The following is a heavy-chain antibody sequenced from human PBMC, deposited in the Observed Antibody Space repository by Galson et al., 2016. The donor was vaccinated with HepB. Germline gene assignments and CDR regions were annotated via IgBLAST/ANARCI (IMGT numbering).Heavy chain of an antibody. CDR2: IRWNTETI. D-gene: IGHD6-13*01. Sequence: SLRLSCAASGFNFDDYAMHWVRLVPGKGLEWVSGIRWNTETIGYADSVKGRFTTSVDTSKSLFSLKLRSVTAADTAIYYCARQGYASSSSWYGYFDQWGQGILVTVSS. V-gene: IGHV3-9*01. CDR3: ARQGYASSSSWYGYFDQ. J-gene: IGHJ4*02. CDR1: GFNFDDYA.